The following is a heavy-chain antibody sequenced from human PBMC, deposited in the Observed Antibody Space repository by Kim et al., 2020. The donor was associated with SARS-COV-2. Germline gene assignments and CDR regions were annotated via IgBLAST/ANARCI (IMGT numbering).Heavy chain of an antibody. Sequence: SETLSLTCAASGGSISSSNWWSWVRQPPGKGLEWIGEIYHSGSTNYNPSLKSRVTISVDKSKNQFSLKLSSVTAADTAVYYCATRDCSGGSCYSLNYGMDVWGQGTTVTVSS. CDR1: GGSISSSNW. CDR2: IYHSGST. CDR3: ATRDCSGGSCYSLNYGMDV. J-gene: IGHJ6*02. D-gene: IGHD2-15*01. V-gene: IGHV4-4*02.